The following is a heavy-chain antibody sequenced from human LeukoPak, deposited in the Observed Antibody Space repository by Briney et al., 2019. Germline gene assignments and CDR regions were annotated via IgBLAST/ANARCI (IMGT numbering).Heavy chain of an antibody. D-gene: IGHD3-9*01. J-gene: IGHJ4*02. CDR3: ARVPYYDILTGYSDY. CDR2: SSSGYI. V-gene: IGHV3-21*01. Sequence: SSSGYIYYADSVKGRFTISRDNAKNSLYLQMNSLRAEDTAVYYCARVPYYDILTGYSDYWGQGTLVTVSS.